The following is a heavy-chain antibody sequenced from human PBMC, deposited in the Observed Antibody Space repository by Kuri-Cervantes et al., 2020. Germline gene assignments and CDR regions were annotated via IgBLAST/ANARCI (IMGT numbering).Heavy chain of an antibody. CDR1: GFTFSNYA. CDR3: ACSSGH. D-gene: IGHD3-10*02. Sequence: LSLTCAASGFTFSNYAMSWVRQAPGKGLEWVSALSGSGGSTYYADSVKGRLTISRDNSKNTLYLQMNSLRAEDTGVYYCACSSGHWGQGTLVTVSS. V-gene: IGHV3-23*01. CDR2: LSGSGGST. J-gene: IGHJ4*02.